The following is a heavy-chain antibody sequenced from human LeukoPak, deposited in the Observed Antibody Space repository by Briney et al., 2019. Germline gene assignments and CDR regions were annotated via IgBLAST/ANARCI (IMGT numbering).Heavy chain of an antibody. CDR2: ISSSSSTI. Sequence: GGSLRLSCAASGFTFSSYSMNWVRQAPGKGLEWVSYISSSSSTIYYADSVKGRFTISRDNAKNSLYLQMNSLRAEDTAVYYCARVYYGDYVRTWWFDPWGQGTLVTVSS. V-gene: IGHV3-48*01. D-gene: IGHD4-17*01. CDR3: ARVYYGDYVRTWWFDP. CDR1: GFTFSSYS. J-gene: IGHJ5*02.